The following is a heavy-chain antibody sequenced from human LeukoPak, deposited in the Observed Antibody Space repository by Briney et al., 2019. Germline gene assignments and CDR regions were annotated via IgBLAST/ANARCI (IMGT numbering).Heavy chain of an antibody. CDR1: GFTFSSYG. D-gene: IGHD4-17*01. J-gene: IGHJ5*02. Sequence: GGSLRLSCAASGFTFSSYGMHWVRQAPGKGLEWVAVISYDGSNKYYADSVKGRFTISRDNSKNTLYLQMNSLRAEDTAVYYCAKDPGTFGDYGDYVSWGQGTLVTVSS. V-gene: IGHV3-30*18. CDR2: ISYDGSNK. CDR3: AKDPGTFGDYGDYVS.